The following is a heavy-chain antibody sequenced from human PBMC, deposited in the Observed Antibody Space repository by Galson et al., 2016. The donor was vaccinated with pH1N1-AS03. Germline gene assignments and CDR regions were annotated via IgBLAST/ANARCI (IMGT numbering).Heavy chain of an antibody. Sequence: SLRLSCAASGFTFSTYWMHWVRQAPGKGLVWVSRINTDGDSTNYADSVKGRFTISRDNAKKTLYLRMNGLRVEDTAVYYCGGSGNVFDYWGRGTLVTVSS. V-gene: IGHV3-74*01. J-gene: IGHJ4*01. CDR3: GGSGNVFDY. CDR2: INTDGDST. D-gene: IGHD3-10*01. CDR1: GFTFSTYW.